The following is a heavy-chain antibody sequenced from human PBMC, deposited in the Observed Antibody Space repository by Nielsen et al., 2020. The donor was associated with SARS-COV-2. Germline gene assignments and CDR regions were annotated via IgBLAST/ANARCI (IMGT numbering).Heavy chain of an antibody. Sequence: GESLKISCAASGFTVSSNYMSWVRQAPGKGLEWVSSISSSSYIYYADSVKGRFTISRDNAKNSLYLQMNSLRAEDTAVYYCASPRYCSGGSCSPFGYWGQGTLVTVSS. CDR2: ISSSSYI. V-gene: IGHV3-69-1*01. J-gene: IGHJ4*02. CDR3: ASPRYCSGGSCSPFGY. D-gene: IGHD2-15*01. CDR1: GFTVSSNY.